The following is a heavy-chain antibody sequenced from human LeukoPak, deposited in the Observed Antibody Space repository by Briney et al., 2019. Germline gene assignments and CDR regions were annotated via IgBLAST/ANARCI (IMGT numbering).Heavy chain of an antibody. CDR1: GGSMSSGTY. CDR3: ARVPNYFDY. J-gene: IGHJ4*02. Sequence: SETLSLTCTVSGGSMSSGTYWSWTRQPAGKGLEWIGLIYTSGSTNYNPSLKSRVTISLDLSRNQFSLKLSSVTAADTAVYYCARVPNYFDYWGQGTLVTVSS. CDR2: IYTSGST. V-gene: IGHV4-61*02.